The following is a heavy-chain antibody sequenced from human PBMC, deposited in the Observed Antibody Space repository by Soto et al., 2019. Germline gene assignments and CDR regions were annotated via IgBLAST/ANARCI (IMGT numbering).Heavy chain of an antibody. Sequence: GGSLILSCASSGFIFSTYEMNWVRQAPGKGLEWVSYISSSGETIYYADSVKGRFTISRDNAKNSLYLQMNSLRAEDTAVYFCARRYYYGSGSYYKIDYWGQGTLVTVSS. CDR2: ISSSGETI. V-gene: IGHV3-48*03. D-gene: IGHD3-10*01. J-gene: IGHJ4*02. CDR3: ARRYYYGSGSYYKIDY. CDR1: GFIFSTYE.